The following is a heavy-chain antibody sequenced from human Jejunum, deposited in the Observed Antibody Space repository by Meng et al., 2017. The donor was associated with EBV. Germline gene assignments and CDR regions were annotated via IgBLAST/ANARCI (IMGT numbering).Heavy chain of an antibody. CDR2: IYHGGGT. Sequence: QVQLQESGPRLEKASGTLSLTCVVSGGSIRDKDWWSWVRQPPGKGLEWLGEIYHGGGTNYNPSLESRVTISVDKSKNQFSLKLNSVTVADTAVYYCAGNGYYALEYWGPGILVTVSS. CDR1: GGSIRDKDW. J-gene: IGHJ4*02. D-gene: IGHD3-22*01. V-gene: IGHV4-4*02. CDR3: AGNGYYALEY.